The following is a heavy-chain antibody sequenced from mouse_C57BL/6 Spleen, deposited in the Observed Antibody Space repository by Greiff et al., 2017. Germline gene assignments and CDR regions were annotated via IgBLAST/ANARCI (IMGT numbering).Heavy chain of an antibody. CDR1: GYTFTSYW. Sequence: VQLQQPGAELVRPGTSVKLSCKASGYTFTSYWMHWVKQRPGQGLEWIGVIDPSDSYTNYNQKFKGKATLTVDTSSSTAYMQLSSLTSEDSAVYYCARDTLLYSNYRAGFAYWGQGTLVTVSA. CDR2: IDPSDSYT. V-gene: IGHV1-59*01. J-gene: IGHJ3*01. CDR3: ARDTLLYSNYRAGFAY. D-gene: IGHD2-5*01.